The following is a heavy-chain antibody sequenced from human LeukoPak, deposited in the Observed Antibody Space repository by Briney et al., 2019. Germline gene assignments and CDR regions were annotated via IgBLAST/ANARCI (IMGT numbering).Heavy chain of an antibody. J-gene: IGHJ4*02. CDR3: ARHPIFNCSSTSCYSFDY. V-gene: IGHV4-39*01. D-gene: IGHD2-2*01. CDR2: IYYSGST. CDR1: GGSISSSSYY. Sequence: SETLSLTCTVSGGSISSSSYYWGWIRQPPGKGLEWIGSIYYSGSTYYNPSLKSRVTISVDTSKNQFSLKLSSVTAADTAVYYCARHPIFNCSSTSCYSFDYWGQGTLVTVSS.